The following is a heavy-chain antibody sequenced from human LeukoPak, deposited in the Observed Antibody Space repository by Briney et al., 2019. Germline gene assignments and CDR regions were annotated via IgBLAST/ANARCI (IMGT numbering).Heavy chain of an antibody. CDR2: INPNSGGT. Sequence: ASVKVSCKASGYTFTGYYMLWVRQAPGQGLEWMGWINPNSGGTNYAQKFQGRVTMTRDTSISTAYMELSRLRSDDTAVYYCARVRYYDSSGYDLDYWGQGTLVTVSS. CDR1: GYTFTGYY. CDR3: ARVRYYDSSGYDLDY. J-gene: IGHJ4*02. D-gene: IGHD3-22*01. V-gene: IGHV1-2*02.